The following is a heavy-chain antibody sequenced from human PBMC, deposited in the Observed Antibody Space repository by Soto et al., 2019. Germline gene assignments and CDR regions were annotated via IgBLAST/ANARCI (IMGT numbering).Heavy chain of an antibody. CDR2: IYYSGST. V-gene: IGHV4-39*01. Sequence: SETLSLTCTVLGGSISSTRYYWGWIRQPPGKGLEWIGSIYYSGSTYYNPSLKSRVTISVDTSKNQFSLKLSSVTAADTAVYYCARRLYYDSSGFEGGGMDVWGQGTTVTVSS. CDR1: GGSISSTRYY. CDR3: ARRLYYDSSGFEGGGMDV. J-gene: IGHJ6*02. D-gene: IGHD3-22*01.